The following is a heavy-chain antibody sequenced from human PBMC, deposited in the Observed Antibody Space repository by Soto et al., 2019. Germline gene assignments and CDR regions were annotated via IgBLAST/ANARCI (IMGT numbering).Heavy chain of an antibody. CDR2: IYYSGST. Sequence: PSETLSLTCTVSGGSISSGGYYWSWIRQHPGKGLEWIGYIYYSGSTYYNPSLKSRVTISVDTSKNQFSLKLSSVTAADTAVYYCARGRYCSSTSREYGDDAFDIWGQGTMVTVSS. CDR3: ARGRYCSSTSREYGDDAFDI. J-gene: IGHJ3*02. D-gene: IGHD2-2*01. CDR1: GGSISSGGYY. V-gene: IGHV4-31*03.